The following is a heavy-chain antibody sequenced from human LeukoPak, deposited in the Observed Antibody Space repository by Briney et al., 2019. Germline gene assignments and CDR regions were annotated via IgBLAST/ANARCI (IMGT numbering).Heavy chain of an antibody. CDR3: ARVGDYVWGSYEFDY. CDR1: GFTFSSYS. V-gene: IGHV3-21*01. J-gene: IGHJ4*02. Sequence: GGSLRLSCAASGFTFSSYSMNWVRQAPGKGLEWVSSISSSSSYIYYADSVKGRFTISRDNAKNSLYLQMNSLRAEDTAVYYCARVGDYVWGSYEFDYWGQGTPVTVSS. CDR2: ISSSSSYI. D-gene: IGHD3-16*01.